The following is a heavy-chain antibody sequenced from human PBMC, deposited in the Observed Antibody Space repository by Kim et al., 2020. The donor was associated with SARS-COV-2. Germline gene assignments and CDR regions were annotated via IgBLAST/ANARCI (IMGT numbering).Heavy chain of an antibody. CDR1: GGSFSGYY. V-gene: IGHV4-34*01. CDR3: ARGARAFWSGYYRAPEYFQH. J-gene: IGHJ1*01. D-gene: IGHD3-3*01. CDR2: INHSGST. Sequence: SETLSLTCAVYGGSFSGYYWSWIRQPPGKGLEWIGEINHSGSTNYNPSLKSRVTISVDTSKNQFSLKLSSVTAADTAVYYCARGARAFWSGYYRAPEYFQHWGQGTLVTVSS.